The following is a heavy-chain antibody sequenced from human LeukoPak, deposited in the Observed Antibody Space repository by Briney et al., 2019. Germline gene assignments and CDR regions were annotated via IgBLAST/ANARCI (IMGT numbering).Heavy chain of an antibody. CDR1: GFTFSSYA. Sequence: GGSLRLSCAASGFTFSSYAMSWVRQAPGKGLEWVPAISGSGGSTYYADSVKGRFTISRDNSKNTLYLQMNSLRAEDTAVYYCAKSPYDSSPLDYYFDYWGQETLVTVSS. V-gene: IGHV3-23*01. D-gene: IGHD3-22*01. J-gene: IGHJ4*02. CDR3: AKSPYDSSPLDYYFDY. CDR2: ISGSGGST.